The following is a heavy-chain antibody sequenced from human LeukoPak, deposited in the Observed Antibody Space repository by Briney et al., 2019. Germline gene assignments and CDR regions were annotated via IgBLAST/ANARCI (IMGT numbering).Heavy chain of an antibody. Sequence: PSETLSLTCTVSGGSISSYYWSWIRQPPGKGLEWIGYIYYSGSTNYNPSLKSRVTISVDTSKNQFSLKLSSVTAADTAVYYCASSDLWFGELLSYWGQGTLVTVSP. CDR1: GGSISSYY. J-gene: IGHJ4*02. V-gene: IGHV4-59*08. CDR2: IYYSGST. CDR3: ASSDLWFGELLSY. D-gene: IGHD3-10*01.